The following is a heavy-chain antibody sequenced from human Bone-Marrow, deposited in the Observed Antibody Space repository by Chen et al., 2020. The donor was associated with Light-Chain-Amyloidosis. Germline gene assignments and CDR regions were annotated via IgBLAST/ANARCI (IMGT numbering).Heavy chain of an antibody. Sequence: EVQLVESGGGLVQPGGSLRLSCAASGFTFSCYAMSWVRQAPGKGLEWISGISGGGESTYYADSVKGRFTISRDNSKNTLYLQMNSLRGEDTADYYCARKNSVTRGGYFEYWGQGALVTVSS. CDR1: GFTFSCYA. V-gene: IGHV3-23*04. CDR2: ISGGGEST. J-gene: IGHJ4*02. CDR3: ARKNSVTRGGYFEY. D-gene: IGHD1-26*01.